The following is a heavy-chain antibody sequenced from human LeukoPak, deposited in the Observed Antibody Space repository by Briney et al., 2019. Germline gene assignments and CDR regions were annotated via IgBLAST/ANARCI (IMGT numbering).Heavy chain of an antibody. D-gene: IGHD1-26*01. Sequence: PGGSLRLSCAASGFTFSSYAMSWVRQAPGKGLEWVSGISGSGLSTSYADSVKGRFTISRDNSKNTLYLQMNSLRAEDTAVYYCARDYLMGGTTGKAFDIWGQGTMVTISS. V-gene: IGHV3-23*01. J-gene: IGHJ3*02. CDR1: GFTFSSYA. CDR2: ISGSGLST. CDR3: ARDYLMGGTTGKAFDI.